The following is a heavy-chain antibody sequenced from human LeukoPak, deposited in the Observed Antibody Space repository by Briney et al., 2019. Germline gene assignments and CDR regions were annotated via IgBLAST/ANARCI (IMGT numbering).Heavy chain of an antibody. CDR2: IKQDGSEK. V-gene: IGHV3-7*01. D-gene: IGHD3-22*01. CDR3: ARDSSGYYSLDY. Sequence: GGSLRLSCAASGFTFSSYWMSWVRQAPGKGLEWVANIKQDGSEKYYVDSVKGRFTIPRDSAKNSLYLQMNSLRAEDTAVYYCARDSSGYYSLDYWGQGTLVTVSS. J-gene: IGHJ4*02. CDR1: GFTFSSYW.